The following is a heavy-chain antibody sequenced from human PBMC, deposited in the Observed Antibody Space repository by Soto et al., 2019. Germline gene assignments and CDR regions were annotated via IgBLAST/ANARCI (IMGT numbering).Heavy chain of an antibody. CDR3: ARDNGYGHFDS. Sequence: PSETLSLTCTVSCASISSGRSYWSWIRQHPGKGLEWIGYMFYSGSTYYHPSLKSRVNISADTSKNQFSLRLTSVTPADTAVYYCARDNGYGHFDSWGQGTLVTVSS. D-gene: IGHD5-12*01. CDR1: CASISSGRSY. V-gene: IGHV4-31*03. CDR2: MFYSGST. J-gene: IGHJ4*02.